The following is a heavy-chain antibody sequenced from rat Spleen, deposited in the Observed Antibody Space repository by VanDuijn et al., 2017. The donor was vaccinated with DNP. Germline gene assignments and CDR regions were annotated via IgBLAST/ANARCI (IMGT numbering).Heavy chain of an antibody. CDR2: ISASGGST. V-gene: IGHV5-19*01. CDR3: TTDFERGY. Sequence: EVQLVESGGGLVQPGRSLKLSCAASGFTFSYYGMAWVRQAPKKGLEWVASISASGGSTSYRDSVKGRFTISRDNAKSILYLQMDSLRSEDTATFYCTTDFERGYWGQGVMVTVYS. CDR1: GFTFSYYG. J-gene: IGHJ2*01. D-gene: IGHD1-11*01.